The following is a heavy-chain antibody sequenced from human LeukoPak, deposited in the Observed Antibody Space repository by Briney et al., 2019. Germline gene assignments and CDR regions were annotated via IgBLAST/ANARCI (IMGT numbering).Heavy chain of an antibody. V-gene: IGHV3-74*01. CDR3: ATSLGPLAEY. CDR2: INSGGSGT. CDR1: GFAFSSNW. Sequence: GGSLRLSCAASGFAFSSNWMHWVRQTPGKGLVWVSRINSGGSGTSYADSVEGRFTISRDNAKNTLYLQMNSLKGEDTAVYYCATSLGPLAEYWGRGTLVTVSS. D-gene: IGHD7-27*01. J-gene: IGHJ4*02.